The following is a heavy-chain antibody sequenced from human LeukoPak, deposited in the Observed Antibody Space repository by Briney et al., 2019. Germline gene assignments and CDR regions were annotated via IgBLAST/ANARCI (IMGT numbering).Heavy chain of an antibody. J-gene: IGHJ5*02. CDR2: IIPMFGTA. Sequence: ASVKVSCKASGGTFSSYAVSWVRLTPGQGREWMGGIIPMFGTANYAQKFRGRVTITADKSTSTAYMELSSLRSEDTAVYYCARALLRFTIFGVVIGSSGWFDPWGQGTLVTVSS. CDR1: GGTFSSYA. V-gene: IGHV1-69*06. D-gene: IGHD3-3*01. CDR3: ARALLRFTIFGVVIGSSGWFDP.